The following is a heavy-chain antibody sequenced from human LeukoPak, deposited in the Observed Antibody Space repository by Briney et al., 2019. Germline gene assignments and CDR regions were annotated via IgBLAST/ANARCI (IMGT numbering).Heavy chain of an antibody. V-gene: IGHV4-39*01. CDR1: GGSINSTGYF. CDR2: IYYTGDT. CDR3: ARHYGP. J-gene: IGHJ5*02. D-gene: IGHD3-10*01. Sequence: SETLSLTCSVSGGSINSTGYFWGWIRQPPGKGLEWIGAIYYTGDTYYNPSLRSRVNMAVDTSENQFSLKLRSVTAADTAVYYCARHYGPWGQGTLVTVSS.